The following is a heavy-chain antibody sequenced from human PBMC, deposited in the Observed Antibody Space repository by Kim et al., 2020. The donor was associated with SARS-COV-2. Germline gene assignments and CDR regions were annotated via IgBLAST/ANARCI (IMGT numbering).Heavy chain of an antibody. CDR2: MNPNSGNT. CDR1: GYTFTSYD. Sequence: ASVKVSCKASGYTFTSYDINWVRQATGQGLEWMGWMNPNSGNTGYAQKFQGRVTMTRNTSISTAYMELSSLRSEDTAVYYCAREIGNIAVAGTANWFDPWGQGTLVTVSS. V-gene: IGHV1-8*02. D-gene: IGHD6-19*01. CDR3: AREIGNIAVAGTANWFDP. J-gene: IGHJ5*02.